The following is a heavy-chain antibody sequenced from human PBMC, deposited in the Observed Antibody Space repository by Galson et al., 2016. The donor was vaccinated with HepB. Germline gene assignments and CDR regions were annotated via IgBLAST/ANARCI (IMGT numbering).Heavy chain of an antibody. CDR1: GFTFSSYG. J-gene: IGHJ6*02. Sequence: SLRLSCAASGFTFSSYGTHWVRQAPGKGLEWVAVISYDGSNKYYADSVKGRFTISRDNSKNTLYLQMNSLRAEDTAVYYCAKDHAFLGLYFYGMDVWGQGTTVTVSS. D-gene: IGHD3-9*01. CDR3: AKDHAFLGLYFYGMDV. V-gene: IGHV3-30*18. CDR2: ISYDGSNK.